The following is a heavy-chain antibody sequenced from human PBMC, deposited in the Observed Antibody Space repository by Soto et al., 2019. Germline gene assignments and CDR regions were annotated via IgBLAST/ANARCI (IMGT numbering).Heavy chain of an antibody. Sequence: GSLRLSCAASGFTFSSYSMNWVRQAPGKGLEWVSSISSSSSYIYYADSVKGRFTISRDNAKNSLYLQMNSLRAEDTAVYYCARDRRTRITIFGAYGMDVWGQGTTVTVSS. V-gene: IGHV3-21*01. J-gene: IGHJ6*02. CDR1: GFTFSSYS. CDR3: ARDRRTRITIFGAYGMDV. CDR2: ISSSSSYI. D-gene: IGHD3-3*01.